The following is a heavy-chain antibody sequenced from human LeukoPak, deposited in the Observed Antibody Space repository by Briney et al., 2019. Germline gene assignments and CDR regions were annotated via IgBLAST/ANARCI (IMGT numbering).Heavy chain of an antibody. D-gene: IGHD3-22*01. CDR1: GDSISSDIW. CDR2: IHHSGGI. J-gene: IGHJ5*02. V-gene: IGHV4-4*02. CDR3: ARAGYDSSGYYFNWFDP. Sequence: SETLSLTCAVSGDSISSDIWWNWVRQPPGKGLEWIGEIHHSGGINYNPSLKSRVTISLDTSKNQFSLKLSSVTAADTAVYYCARAGYDSSGYYFNWFDPWGQGTLVTVSS.